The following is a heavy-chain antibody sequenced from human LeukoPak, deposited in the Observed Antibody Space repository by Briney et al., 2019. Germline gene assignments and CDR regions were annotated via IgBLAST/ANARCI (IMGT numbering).Heavy chain of an antibody. CDR3: AHIDCSSTSCYTGYFNY. CDR2: IYWNDDE. J-gene: IGHJ4*02. V-gene: IGHV2-5*01. Sequence: SGPTLVKPTQTLTLTCTFSGISLSTRGVGVGWIRQPPGKALEWLALIYWNDDERYSPSLKSRVTITKDPSKNQVVLKMTNMDPVDTATYYCAHIDCSSTSCYTGYFNYWGQGTLVTVSS. CDR1: GISLSTRGVG. D-gene: IGHD2-2*02.